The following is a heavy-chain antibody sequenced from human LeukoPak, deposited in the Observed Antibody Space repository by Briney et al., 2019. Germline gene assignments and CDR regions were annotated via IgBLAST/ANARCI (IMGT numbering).Heavy chain of an antibody. CDR3: AREASGDYDY. J-gene: IGHJ4*02. CDR1: GDSISSYY. D-gene: IGHD4-17*01. V-gene: IGHV4-59*01. CDR2: IYYNVTT. Sequence: SETLSLTCTVSGDSISSYYWSWIRQPPGKGLEWIGYIYYNVTTNYNPSLKSRVTISVDTSKNQFPLRLSSVTAADTAVYYCAREASGDYDYWGQGTLVTVSS.